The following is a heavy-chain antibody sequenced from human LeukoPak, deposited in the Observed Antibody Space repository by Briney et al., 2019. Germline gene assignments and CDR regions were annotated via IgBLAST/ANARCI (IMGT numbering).Heavy chain of an antibody. CDR1: GYTFTSYD. D-gene: IGHD3-10*01. J-gene: IGHJ4*02. Sequence: ASVKVSCKASGYTFTSYDINWVRQATGQGLEWMGWMNPNSGNTGYAQKFQGRVTITRNTSISTAYMELSSLRSEDTAVYYCARVGITMVRGVSTAVAVLYFDYWGQGTLVTVSS. CDR2: MNPNSGNT. CDR3: ARVGITMVRGVSTAVAVLYFDY. V-gene: IGHV1-8*03.